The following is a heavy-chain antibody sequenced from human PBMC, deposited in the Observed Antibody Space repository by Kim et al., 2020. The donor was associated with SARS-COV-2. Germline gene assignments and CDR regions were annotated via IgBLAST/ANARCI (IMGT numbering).Heavy chain of an antibody. CDR3: TRVPPYSNSWWDAFDI. Sequence: GGSLRLSCAASGFTFSDSAMYWVRQASGKGLEWVCRIRSKANSYATAYDVSVKGRFIISRDDSKNTAYLQMNSLKTEETAICYCTRVPPYSNSWWDAFDIWGQGTMVTVSS. D-gene: IGHD6-13*01. CDR2: IRSKANSYAT. CDR1: GFTFSDSA. J-gene: IGHJ3*02. V-gene: IGHV3-73*01.